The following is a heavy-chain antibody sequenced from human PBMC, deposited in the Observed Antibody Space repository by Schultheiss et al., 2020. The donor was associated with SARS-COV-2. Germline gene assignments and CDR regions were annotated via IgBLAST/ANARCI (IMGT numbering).Heavy chain of an antibody. CDR1: GGSISSYY. CDR3: ARDRGYDQAGSYFDY. CDR2: IYYSGST. V-gene: IGHV4-4*08. Sequence: SETLSLTCTVSGGSISSYYWSWIRQPPGKGLEWIGYIYYSGSTNYNPSLKSRVTISVDTSKNQFSLKLSSVTAADTAVYYCARDRGYDQAGSYFDYWGQGTLVTVSS. D-gene: IGHD5-12*01. J-gene: IGHJ4*02.